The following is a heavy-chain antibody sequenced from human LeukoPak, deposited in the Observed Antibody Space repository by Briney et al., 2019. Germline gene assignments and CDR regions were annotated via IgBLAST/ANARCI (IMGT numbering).Heavy chain of an antibody. Sequence: PSETLSLTCAVYGGSFSGYYWSWIRQPPGKGLEWIGYIYYSGSTNYNPSLKSRVTISVDTSKNQFSLKLSSVTAADTAVYYCARHPLHTRIAAAGTGWFDPWGQGTLVTVSS. CDR1: GGSFSGYY. J-gene: IGHJ5*02. V-gene: IGHV4-59*08. CDR2: IYYSGST. D-gene: IGHD6-13*01. CDR3: ARHPLHTRIAAAGTGWFDP.